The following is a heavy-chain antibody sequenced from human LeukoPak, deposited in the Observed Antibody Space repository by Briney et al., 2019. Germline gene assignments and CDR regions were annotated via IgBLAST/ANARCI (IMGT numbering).Heavy chain of an antibody. J-gene: IGHJ2*01. CDR1: GFTFDDYG. CDR2: INWNGGST. Sequence: GGSLRLSCAASGFTFDDYGMSWVRQAPGKGLGWVSGINWNGGSTGYADSVKGRFTISRDNAKNSLYLQMNSLRAEDTALYHCARDIPDYGDYGWYFDLWGRGTLVTVSS. D-gene: IGHD4-17*01. V-gene: IGHV3-20*01. CDR3: ARDIPDYGDYGWYFDL.